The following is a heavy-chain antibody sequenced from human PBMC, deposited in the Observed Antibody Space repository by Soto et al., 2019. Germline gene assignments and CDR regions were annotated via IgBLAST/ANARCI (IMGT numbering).Heavy chain of an antibody. CDR3: ARXXXXXXXXXDGYYYYYGMDV. J-gene: IGHJ6*02. Sequence: SCKASGYTFTSYYMHWVRQAPGQGLEWMGIINPSGGSTSYAQKFQGRVTMTRDTSTSTVYMELSSLRSEDTAVYYCARXXXXXXXXXDGYYYYYGMDVWGQGTTVTVSS. CDR1: GYTFTSYY. CDR2: INPSGGST. V-gene: IGHV1-46*01.